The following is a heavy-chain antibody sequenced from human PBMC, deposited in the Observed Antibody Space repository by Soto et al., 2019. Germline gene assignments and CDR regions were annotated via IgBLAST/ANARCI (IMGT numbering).Heavy chain of an antibody. J-gene: IGHJ5*02. V-gene: IGHV4-59*01. CDR3: GRDGKVSGSATHWFDP. CDR2: IFYSGST. Sequence: SETLSLTCTVSGGSISNYYWSWIRQPPGKGLEWIGCIFYSGSTNYSPSLRSRVTISVDTSKNQFSLELSSVTAADTAVYYCGRDGKVSGSATHWFDPWGQGTLVTVSS. CDR1: GGSISNYY. D-gene: IGHD1-26*01.